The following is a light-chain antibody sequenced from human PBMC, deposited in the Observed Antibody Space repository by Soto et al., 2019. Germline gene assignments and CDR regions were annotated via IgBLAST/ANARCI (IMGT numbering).Light chain of an antibody. V-gene: IGKV3-15*01. Sequence: EVVMTQSPATLSVSPGERATLSCRASQSVSSNLVWYQQKPGQAPRLLIYDASTRATGIPARFRGSGSGTDFTLTISSLHSEDFALYFCQQCNNSPYTFGHGTKLQIK. CDR3: QQCNNSPYT. J-gene: IGKJ2*01. CDR1: QSVSSN. CDR2: DAS.